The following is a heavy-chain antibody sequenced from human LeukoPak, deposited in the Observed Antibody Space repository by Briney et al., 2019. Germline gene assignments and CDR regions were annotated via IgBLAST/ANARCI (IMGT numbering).Heavy chain of an antibody. Sequence: PGGSLRLSCAASGFTFSSYSMNWVRQAPGKGLEWVSYISSSSSTIYYADSVKGRFTISRDNAKNSLYLQMNSLRAEDTAIYYCAKDAPYVDMATMVKAYFFDYWGQGTLVTVSS. CDR2: ISSSSSTI. CDR1: GFTFSSYS. D-gene: IGHD5-24*01. CDR3: AKDAPYVDMATMVKAYFFDY. V-gene: IGHV3-48*01. J-gene: IGHJ4*02.